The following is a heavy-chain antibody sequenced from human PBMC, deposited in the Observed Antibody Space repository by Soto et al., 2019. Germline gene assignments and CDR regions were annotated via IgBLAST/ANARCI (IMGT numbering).Heavy chain of an antibody. D-gene: IGHD3-9*01. CDR2: IYDSGAT. Sequence: QVQLQGSGPGLVKPSETLSLICTVSGGSVSSGSYYWSWIRQPPGKGLEWIGYIYDSGATRYNPSLKSRATISVDTSKNNSSLRLSSVTSADTAVYYCARIDWESRGYTFDIWGQGTMVTVSS. V-gene: IGHV4-61*03. J-gene: IGHJ3*02. CDR3: ARIDWESRGYTFDI. CDR1: GGSVSSGSYY.